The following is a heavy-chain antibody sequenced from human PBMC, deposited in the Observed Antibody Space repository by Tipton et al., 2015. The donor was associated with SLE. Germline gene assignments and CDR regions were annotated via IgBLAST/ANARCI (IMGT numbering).Heavy chain of an antibody. J-gene: IGHJ4*02. D-gene: IGHD3-10*01. V-gene: IGHV3-74*01. CDR3: AKKMVRGLIMPSPFDY. CDR1: GFTFTSHW. CDR2: INTDGTRT. Sequence: SLRLSCVASGFTFTSHWMHWVRQAPGKGLVWVSHINTDGTRTSYADSVKGRFTISRDNAKNSLYLQMNSLRAEDTAVYYCAKKMVRGLIMPSPFDYWGQGTLVTVSS.